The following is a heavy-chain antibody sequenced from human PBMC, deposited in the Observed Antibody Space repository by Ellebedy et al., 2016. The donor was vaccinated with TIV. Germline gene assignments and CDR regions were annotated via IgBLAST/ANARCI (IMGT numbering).Heavy chain of an antibody. Sequence: SETLSLXCTVSGGSISSSSYYWSWIRQPPGKGLEWIGYIYYSGSTNYNPSLKSRVTISVDTSKNQFSLKLSSVTAADTAVYYCASDYSNGSEYFQHWGQGTLVTVSS. J-gene: IGHJ1*01. CDR3: ASDYSNGSEYFQH. CDR2: IYYSGST. CDR1: GGSISSSSYY. D-gene: IGHD4-11*01. V-gene: IGHV4-61*01.